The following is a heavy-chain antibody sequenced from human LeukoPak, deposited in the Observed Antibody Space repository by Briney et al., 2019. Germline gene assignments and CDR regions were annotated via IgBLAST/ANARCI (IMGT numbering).Heavy chain of an antibody. CDR1: GFTFTTYP. V-gene: IGHV3-30*04. Sequence: GGSLRLSCTASGFTFTTYPMHWVRQAPGKGLEWVAVIADDGKDKHYVESVKGRFTISRDNSKNTLYLQMNSLRVEDTAVYYCARDRHIAAAGYYFDYWGQGTLVTVSS. CDR2: IADDGKDK. D-gene: IGHD6-25*01. J-gene: IGHJ4*02. CDR3: ARDRHIAAAGYYFDY.